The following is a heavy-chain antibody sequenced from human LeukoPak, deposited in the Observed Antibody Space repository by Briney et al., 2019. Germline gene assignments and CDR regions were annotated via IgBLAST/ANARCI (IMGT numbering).Heavy chain of an antibody. CDR3: ATRRLVAAAGTLFYYYYGMDV. D-gene: IGHD6-13*01. V-gene: IGHV1-46*01. CDR2: INPSGGST. J-gene: IGHJ6*02. Sequence: ASVKVSCKASGYTFTSYYMHWVRQAPGQGLEWMGIINPSGGSTSYAQKFQGRVTMTEDTSTDTAYMEPSSLRSEDTAVYYCATRRLVAAAGTLFYYYYGMDVWGQGTTVTVSS. CDR1: GYTFTSYY.